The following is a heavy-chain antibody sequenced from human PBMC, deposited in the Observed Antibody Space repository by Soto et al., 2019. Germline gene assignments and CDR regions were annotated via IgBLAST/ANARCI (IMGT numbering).Heavy chain of an antibody. CDR2: ISWNSGSI. V-gene: IGHV3-9*01. D-gene: IGHD5-12*01. Sequence: PGGSLRLSCAASGFTFDDYAMHWVRQAPGKGLEWVSGISWNSGSIGYADSVKGRFTISRDNAKNSLYLQMNSLRDEDTAVYYCARRTLQDGYIRFLDLWGRGTLVTVPQ. J-gene: IGHJ2*01. CDR3: ARRTLQDGYIRFLDL. CDR1: GFTFDDYA.